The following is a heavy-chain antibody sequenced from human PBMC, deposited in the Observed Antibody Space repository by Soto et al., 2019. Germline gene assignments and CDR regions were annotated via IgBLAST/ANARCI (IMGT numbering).Heavy chain of an antibody. J-gene: IGHJ4*02. CDR1: GFTFSDYY. Sequence: QVQMVESGGGLVKTSGSLRIACAASGFTFSDYYMSWVRQAPGKGLEWVSYISSSGNTIYYADSVKGRFTISRDNANNSVYRQMNSLRAEDPSLYFCATMSSENYYCPVLSWGQGTLVTVSS. V-gene: IGHV3-11*01. CDR2: ISSSGNTI. CDR3: ATMSSENYYCPVLS. D-gene: IGHD3-22*01.